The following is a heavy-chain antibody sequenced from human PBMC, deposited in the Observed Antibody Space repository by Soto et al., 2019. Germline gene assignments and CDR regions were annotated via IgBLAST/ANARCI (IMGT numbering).Heavy chain of an antibody. V-gene: IGHV3-30-3*01. D-gene: IGHD7-27*01. CDR3: ARDPKTFGGQHWAFNYFDS. J-gene: IGHJ4*02. CDR2: ISYDGTNK. CDR1: GFSFSISP. Sequence: GGSLRLSCAASGFSFSISPMHWVRQAPGKGPEWVALISYDGTNKFYADSVKGRFTISRDNSKSTLYLQVDSLRPEDAAVYYCARDPKTFGGQHWAFNYFDSWGQGTLVTVSS.